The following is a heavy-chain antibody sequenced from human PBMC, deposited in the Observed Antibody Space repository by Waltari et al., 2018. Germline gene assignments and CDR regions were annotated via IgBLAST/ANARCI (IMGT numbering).Heavy chain of an antibody. J-gene: IGHJ5*02. V-gene: IGHV3-30-3*01. CDR1: GFTFSSYA. Sequence: QVQLVESGGGVVQPGRSLRLSCAASGFTFSSYAMHWARQAPGKGLEWVAVISHDGSNKYYADSVKGRFTISRDNSKNTLYLQMNSLRAEDTAVYYCARDKQQLAAIGWFFDPWGQGTLVTVSS. D-gene: IGHD6-13*01. CDR2: ISHDGSNK. CDR3: ARDKQQLAAIGWFFDP.